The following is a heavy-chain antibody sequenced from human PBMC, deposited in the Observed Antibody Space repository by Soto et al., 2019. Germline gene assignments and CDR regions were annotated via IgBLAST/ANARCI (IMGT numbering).Heavy chain of an antibody. D-gene: IGHD3-10*01. V-gene: IGHV3-23*01. J-gene: IGHJ4*02. Sequence: LRLSCAASGFTFSSYAMRWVRQAPGKGLEWVSAISGSGGSTYYADSVKGRFTISRDNSKNTLYLQMNSLRAEDTAVYYCAKDFVLLWFGEFFPFDYWGQGTLVTVSS. CDR2: ISGSGGST. CDR1: GFTFSSYA. CDR3: AKDFVLLWFGEFFPFDY.